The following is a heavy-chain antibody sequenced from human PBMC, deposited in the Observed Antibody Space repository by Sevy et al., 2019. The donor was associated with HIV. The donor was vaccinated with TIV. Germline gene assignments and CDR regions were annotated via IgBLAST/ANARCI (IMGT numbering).Heavy chain of an antibody. V-gene: IGHV3-23*01. J-gene: IGHJ5*02. D-gene: IGHD6-19*01. CDR1: GFTFSSYA. Sequence: GGSLRLSCAASGFTFSSYAMSWVRQAPGKGLEWVSAISGSGGSTYYADSVKGRFTISRDNSKNTLYLQMNSLRAEDTAVYYCAKDPYSSGWYGLFDPWGQGTLVTVSS. CDR3: AKDPYSSGWYGLFDP. CDR2: ISGSGGST.